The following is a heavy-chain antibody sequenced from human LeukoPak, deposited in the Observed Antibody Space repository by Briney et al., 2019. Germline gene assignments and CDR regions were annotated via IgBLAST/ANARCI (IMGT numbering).Heavy chain of an antibody. CDR3: ARVRGSSGSYEYYHYMDV. D-gene: IGHD1-26*01. V-gene: IGHV4-59*12. Sequence: KTSETLSLTCTVSGGSNSSYYWSWIRQHPGKGLEWIGYIYYSGSTNYNPSLKSRVTMSVDTSKNQFSLKLSSVTAADTAVYYCARVRGSSGSYEYYHYMDVWGKGTTVTISS. CDR1: GGSNSSYY. J-gene: IGHJ6*03. CDR2: IYYSGST.